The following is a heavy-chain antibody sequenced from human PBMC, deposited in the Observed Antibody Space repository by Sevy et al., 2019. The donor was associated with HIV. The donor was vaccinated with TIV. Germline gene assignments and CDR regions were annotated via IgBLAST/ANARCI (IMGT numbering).Heavy chain of an antibody. CDR3: AREDIVLGEDNYYGMDV. J-gene: IGHJ6*02. D-gene: IGHD3-16*01. V-gene: IGHV3-53*01. CDR2: LYSGGRI. CDR1: GFSVSSNY. Sequence: GGSLRLSCAASGFSVSSNYMSWVRQAPGKGPEWVSVLYSGGRISYADSVQGRFTISSDNSKNTLYLQMNSLRAEDTDVYYCAREDIVLGEDNYYGMDVWGQGTTVTVSS.